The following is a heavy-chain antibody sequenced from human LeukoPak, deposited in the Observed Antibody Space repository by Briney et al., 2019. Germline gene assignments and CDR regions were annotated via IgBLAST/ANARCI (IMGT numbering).Heavy chain of an antibody. CDR1: GGSFSGYY. Sequence: SETLSLTCAVYGGSFSGYYWSWIRQPPGKGLEWIGETNHSGSTNYNPSLKSRVTISVDTSKNQFSLKLSSVTAADTAVYYCAKAHFAILITMIVDWGQGTLVTISS. CDR2: TNHSGST. J-gene: IGHJ4*02. D-gene: IGHD3-22*01. CDR3: AKAHFAILITMIVD. V-gene: IGHV4-34*01.